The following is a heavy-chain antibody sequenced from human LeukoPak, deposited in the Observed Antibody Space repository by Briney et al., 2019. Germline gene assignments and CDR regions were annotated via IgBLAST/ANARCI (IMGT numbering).Heavy chain of an antibody. J-gene: IGHJ4*02. CDR2: INHSGST. Sequence: PSETLSLTCAVYGGSFSGYYWSWIRQPPGKGLEWIGEINHSGSTNYNPSLKSRVTISVDSSKNQFSLKLSSVTAADTAVYYCARGALRYFDWLSYFDYWGQGTLVTVSS. D-gene: IGHD3-9*01. V-gene: IGHV4-34*01. CDR1: GGSFSGYY. CDR3: ARGALRYFDWLSYFDY.